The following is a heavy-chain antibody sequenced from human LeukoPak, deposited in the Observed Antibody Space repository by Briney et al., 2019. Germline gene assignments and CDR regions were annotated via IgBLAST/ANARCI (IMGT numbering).Heavy chain of an antibody. D-gene: IGHD6-13*01. J-gene: IGHJ3*02. CDR1: AFTFSSYA. CDR3: AKGYSSSWSDDAFDI. Sequence: PGGSLRLSCAPAAFTFSSYATSSVRHAPGKRLEWVSAISGSGGSTYYAASVKGRFTISRDNSKYTLYLQMNSLRAEDTAVYYCAKGYSSSWSDDAFDIWGQGTMVTVSS. V-gene: IGHV3-23*01. CDR2: ISGSGGST.